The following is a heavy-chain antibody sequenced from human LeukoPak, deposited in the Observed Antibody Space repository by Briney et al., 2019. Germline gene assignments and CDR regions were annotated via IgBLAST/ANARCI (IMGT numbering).Heavy chain of an antibody. CDR3: ARRGDGYNSDY. CDR1: GGSISSSSYY. V-gene: IGHV4-39*01. CDR2: IYYSGST. Sequence: PSETLSLTCTVSGGSISSSSYYWGWIRQPPGKGLEWIGSIYYSGSTYYNPSLKSRVIISVDTSKNQFSLKLSSVTAADTAVYYCARRGDGYNSDYWGQGTLVTVSS. J-gene: IGHJ4*02. D-gene: IGHD5-24*01.